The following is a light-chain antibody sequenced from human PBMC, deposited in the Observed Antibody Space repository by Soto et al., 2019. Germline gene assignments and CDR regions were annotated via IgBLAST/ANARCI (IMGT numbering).Light chain of an antibody. CDR2: EGN. Sequence: ALTQPASVSGSPGQSITISCTGTSSDVGGYNFVSWYRQYSGEVPKLIIFEGNKRPSGVSDRFSASKSGNTASLTISGLQAEDQADYYCCSYAGFSSFVFGAGTKVTV. CDR3: CSYAGFSSFV. J-gene: IGLJ1*01. CDR1: SSDVGGYNF. V-gene: IGLV2-23*03.